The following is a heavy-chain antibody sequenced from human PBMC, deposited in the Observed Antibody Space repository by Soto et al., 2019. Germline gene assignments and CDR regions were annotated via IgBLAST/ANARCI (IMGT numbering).Heavy chain of an antibody. D-gene: IGHD2-21*01. CDR2: IIPMLGIR. CDR1: GGTFSTYS. V-gene: IGHV1-69*02. CDR3: TIGSWSGEVFDI. Sequence: QVQLVQSGAEVKKPGSSVKVSCKDSGGTFSTYSMFWVRQAPGQGLEWMGRIIPMLGIRNYAQRFQDRVTITADKSMATAHMELSSLRSEDTALYYCTIGSWSGEVFDIWGPGTMVTVSS. J-gene: IGHJ3*02.